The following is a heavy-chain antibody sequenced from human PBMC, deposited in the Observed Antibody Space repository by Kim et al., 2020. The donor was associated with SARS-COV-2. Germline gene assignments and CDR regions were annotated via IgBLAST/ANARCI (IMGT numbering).Heavy chain of an antibody. V-gene: IGHV3-64*04. Sequence: VKGSSTISRENPKNTLYLQMNSLRAEDTAVYYCARDYYDSSGYSNYGMDVWGQGTTVTVSS. CDR3: ARDYYDSSGYSNYGMDV. J-gene: IGHJ6*02. D-gene: IGHD3-22*01.